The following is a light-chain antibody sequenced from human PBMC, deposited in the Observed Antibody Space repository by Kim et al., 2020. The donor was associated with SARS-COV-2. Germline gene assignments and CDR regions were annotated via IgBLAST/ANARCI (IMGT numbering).Light chain of an antibody. Sequence: DIQMTQSPSSLSASVGDRVTITCRASQSISTYLNWYQQKPGKAPKLLIYAVSNLQSGVPSRFSGSGSGTDFTLTISSLQPEDFATYYCQQSYSTPRTCGQGTKLEI. CDR1: QSISTY. CDR3: QQSYSTPRT. CDR2: AVS. V-gene: IGKV1-39*01. J-gene: IGKJ2*01.